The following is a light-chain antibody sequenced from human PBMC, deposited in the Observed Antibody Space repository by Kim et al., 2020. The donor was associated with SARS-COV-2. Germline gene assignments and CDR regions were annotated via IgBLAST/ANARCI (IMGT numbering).Light chain of an antibody. V-gene: IGKV1-16*02. J-gene: IGKJ3*01. Sequence: DLQMTQSPSSLSASVGDRVTISCRASEDIGSFLAWYQQKPGKAPKSLIYGASVLRSGVPSKFSGTKFGTDFTLTISNLQPEDSATYYCQQYNRYPFTFGPGTKVDIK. CDR2: GAS. CDR1: EDIGSF. CDR3: QQYNRYPFT.